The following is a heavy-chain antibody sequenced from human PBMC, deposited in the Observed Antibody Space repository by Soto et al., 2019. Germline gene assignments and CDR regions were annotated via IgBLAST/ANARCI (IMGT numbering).Heavy chain of an antibody. V-gene: IGHV3-30*18. D-gene: IGHD1-26*01. J-gene: IGHJ3*02. CDR1: GFTFSSYG. Sequence: GSLRLSCAASGFTFSSYGMHWVRQAPGKGLEWVAVISYDGSNKYYADSVKGRFTISRDNSKNTLYLQMNSLRAEDTAVYYCAKVSGGRDAFDIWGQGTMVTVS. CDR3: AKVSGGRDAFDI. CDR2: ISYDGSNK.